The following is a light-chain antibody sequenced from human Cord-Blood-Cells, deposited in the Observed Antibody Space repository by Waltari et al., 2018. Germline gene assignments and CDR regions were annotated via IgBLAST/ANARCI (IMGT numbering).Light chain of an antibody. CDR1: QSVSSN. CDR2: GAS. CDR3: QQYNNWPPFT. V-gene: IGKV3-15*01. Sequence: EKVMTQSPATLSVSPGERVTLSCSASQSVSSNLAWYQQKPGQAPRLLIYGASTRATGIPARFSGSGSGTEFTRTISSLQSEDFAVYYCQQYNNWPPFTFGPGTKVDIK. J-gene: IGKJ3*01.